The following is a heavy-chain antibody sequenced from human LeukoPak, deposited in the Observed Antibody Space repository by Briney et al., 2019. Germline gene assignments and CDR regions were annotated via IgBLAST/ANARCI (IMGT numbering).Heavy chain of an antibody. CDR1: GFTFSNYW. V-gene: IGHV3-7*01. D-gene: IGHD1-20*01. CDR3: VPLNWNPPGDFDR. J-gene: IGHJ4*02. CDR2: IKEDGSDK. Sequence: GGSLRLSCAASGFTFSNYWMDWVRQAPGKGLEWVANIKEDGSDKYYVDSVKGRFSISKDNAKNSLYLQMNSLRVEDTAVYYCVPLNWNPPGDFDRWGQGTLVTVSS.